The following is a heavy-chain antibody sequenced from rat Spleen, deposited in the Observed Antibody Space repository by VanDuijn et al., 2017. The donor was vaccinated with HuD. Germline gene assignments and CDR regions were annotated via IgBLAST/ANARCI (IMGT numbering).Heavy chain of an antibody. CDR1: GYSITSNY. V-gene: IGHV3-3*01. J-gene: IGHJ4*01. D-gene: IGHD1-12*03. CDR2: INSAGST. Sequence: EVQLQESGPGLVKPSQSLSLTCSVTGYSITSNYWGWIRKFPGNKMEWLGYINSAGSTNYNPSLKSRISITRDTSKNQFFLQVNSVTTDDTATDYCARGYYDGYYHYVMDAWGQGASVTVSS. CDR3: ARGYYDGYYHYVMDA.